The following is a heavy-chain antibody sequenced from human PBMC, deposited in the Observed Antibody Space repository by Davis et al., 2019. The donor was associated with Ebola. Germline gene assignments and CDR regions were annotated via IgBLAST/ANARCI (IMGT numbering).Heavy chain of an antibody. CDR1: GGSFSGYY. J-gene: IGHJ6*02. V-gene: IGHV4-34*01. Sequence: MPSETLSLTFAVYGGSFSGYYWSWIRQPPGKGLEWFGEINHSGSTNYNPSLKSRVTISADTSKNQFSLKLSSVTAADTAVYYCARGRDYYGSGSYYIRYYYYGMDVWGQGTTVTVSS. D-gene: IGHD3-10*01. CDR2: INHSGST. CDR3: ARGRDYYGSGSYYIRYYYYGMDV.